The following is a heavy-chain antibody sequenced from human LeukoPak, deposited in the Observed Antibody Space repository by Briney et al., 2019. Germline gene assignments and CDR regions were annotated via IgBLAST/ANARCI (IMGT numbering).Heavy chain of an antibody. D-gene: IGHD3-22*01. Sequence: SGPTLVNATQTLTLTCAFSGFSLTTRGVGVGWIRQPPGKALEWLALIYWDDDKRYSPSLKSRLTITKYTSKKQVVLTVTHLDPVDTATYYCARLAYYDNSGSSRPFDIWGQGTGVTVSS. CDR3: ARLAYYDNSGSSRPFDI. CDR2: IYWDDDK. V-gene: IGHV2-5*02. CDR1: GFSLTTRGVG. J-gene: IGHJ3*02.